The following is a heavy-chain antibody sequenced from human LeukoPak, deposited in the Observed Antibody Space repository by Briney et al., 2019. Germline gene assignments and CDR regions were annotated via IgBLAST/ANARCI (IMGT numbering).Heavy chain of an antibody. V-gene: IGHV4-34*01. CDR2: INHSGST. D-gene: IGHD3-16*02. J-gene: IGHJ4*02. CDR1: GGSFSGYY. CDR3: ARGPIWGNYRYTGY. Sequence: PLETLSLTCAVYGGSFSGYYWSWIRQPPGKGLEWIGEINHSGSTNYNPSLKSRVTISVDTSKNQFSLKLSSVTAADTAVYYCARGPIWGNYRYTGYWGQGTLVTVSS.